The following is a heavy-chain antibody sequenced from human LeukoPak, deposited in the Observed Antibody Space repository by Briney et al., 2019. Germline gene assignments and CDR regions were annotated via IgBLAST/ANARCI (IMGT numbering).Heavy chain of an antibody. D-gene: IGHD1-1*01. CDR1: GYTFTSYG. V-gene: IGHV1-2*02. J-gene: IGHJ4*02. CDR2: INPNNGGT. Sequence: ASVKVSCKASGYTFTSYGISWVRQAPGQGLEWMGWINPNNGGTNYAQKFQGRVTMTSDTSVSTAHMELSKLGSDDTAVYYCARGVSWSHYDSWGQGTLATVSS. CDR3: ARGVSWSHYDS.